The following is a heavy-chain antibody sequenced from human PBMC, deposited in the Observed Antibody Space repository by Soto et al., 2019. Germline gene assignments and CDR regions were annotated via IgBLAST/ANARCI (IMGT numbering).Heavy chain of an antibody. CDR3: ARDRPQSYAYEDFGAFDI. J-gene: IGHJ3*02. D-gene: IGHD3-10*01. Sequence: SETLSLTCTVSGGSISSYYWSWIRQPPGKGLEWIGYIYYSGSTNYNPSLKSRVTISVDTSKNQFSLKLSSVTAADTAVYYCARDRPQSYAYEDFGAFDIWGQGTMVT. CDR1: GGSISSYY. CDR2: IYYSGST. V-gene: IGHV4-59*01.